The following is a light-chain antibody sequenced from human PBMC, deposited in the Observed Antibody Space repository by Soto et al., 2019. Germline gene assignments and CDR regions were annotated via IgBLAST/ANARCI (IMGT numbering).Light chain of an antibody. CDR1: SPNIGSNT. V-gene: IGLV1-44*01. CDR3: ATWDDSRNGVV. J-gene: IGLJ3*02. Sequence: QAVVTQPPSASGTPGQRVTISCSGSSPNIGSNTVNWYRQLPGRAPKLLIYSHNQRPSGVPDRFSGSRSGTSASLAISGLQSEDEADYYCATWDDSRNGVVFGGGTKVTVL. CDR2: SHN.